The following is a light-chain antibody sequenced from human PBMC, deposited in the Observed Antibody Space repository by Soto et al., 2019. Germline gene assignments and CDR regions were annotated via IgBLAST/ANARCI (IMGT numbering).Light chain of an antibody. CDR3: QQYNSYSPGYT. J-gene: IGKJ2*01. CDR2: DAS. V-gene: IGKV1-5*01. Sequence: DIQMTQSPSTLSASVGDRVTITCRASQSISSWLAWYQQKPGKAPKLLIYDASSLESGVPSRFSGSGSGTEFTLTISSLQPYDFANYYCQQYNSYSPGYTFGQGTKLEIK. CDR1: QSISSW.